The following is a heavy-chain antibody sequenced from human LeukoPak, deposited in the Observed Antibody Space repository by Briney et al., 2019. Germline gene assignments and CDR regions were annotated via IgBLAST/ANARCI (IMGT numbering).Heavy chain of an antibody. CDR3: ARTPMVTPKKRYFDY. CDR1: GYTFTNYY. D-gene: IGHD4-17*01. V-gene: IGHV1-46*01. Sequence: ASVKVSCKASGYTFTNYYMHWVRQAPGQGLEWMGIINPSGGSTSYAQKFQGRVTMTRDTSTSTVYMELSSLRSEDTAVYYCARTPMVTPKKRYFDYWGQGTLVTVSS. J-gene: IGHJ4*02. CDR2: INPSGGST.